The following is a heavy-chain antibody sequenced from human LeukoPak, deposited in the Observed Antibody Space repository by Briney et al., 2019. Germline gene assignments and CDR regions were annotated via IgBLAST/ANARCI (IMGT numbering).Heavy chain of an antibody. CDR2: LSGGGEAT. Sequence: GGSLRLSCATSGFTFTTYAMGWVRQAPGTGLEWVSALSGGGEATYYADSVKGRFTISRDNSKNTLSLQMNSLGAEDTAVYYCTRLSGTFGTTSRVLDSWGQETQVTVSS. CDR3: TRLSGTFGTTSRVLDS. D-gene: IGHD1-1*01. V-gene: IGHV3-23*01. J-gene: IGHJ4*02. CDR1: GFTFTTYA.